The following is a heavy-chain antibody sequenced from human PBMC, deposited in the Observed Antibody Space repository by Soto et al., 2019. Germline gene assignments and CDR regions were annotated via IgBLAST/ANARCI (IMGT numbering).Heavy chain of an antibody. CDR1: GFTFSGSA. J-gene: IGHJ6*02. CDR3: TRQVDYYGSGSYYNGYYYGMDV. Sequence: EVQLVESGGGLVQPGGSLKLSCAASGFTFSGSAMHWVRQASGKGLEWVGRIRSKANSYATAYAASVKGRFTISRDDSKNTAYLQMNSLKTEDTAVYYCTRQVDYYGSGSYYNGYYYGMDVWGQGTTVTVSS. V-gene: IGHV3-73*02. D-gene: IGHD3-10*01. CDR2: IRSKANSYAT.